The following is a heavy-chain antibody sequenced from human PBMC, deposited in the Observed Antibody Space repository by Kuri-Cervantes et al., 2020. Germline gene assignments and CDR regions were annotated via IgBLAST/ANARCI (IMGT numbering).Heavy chain of an antibody. CDR1: GFTFSSYG. V-gene: IGHV3-30*18. J-gene: IGHJ4*02. D-gene: IGHD3-22*01. Sequence: LSLTCAASGFTFSSYGMHWVRQAPGMGLEWVAVISYDGSNKYYADSVKGRFTISRDNSKNTLYLQMNSLRAEDTAVYYCAKDYPPYYYDSSGYFDYWGQGTLVTVSS. CDR3: AKDYPPYYYDSSGYFDY. CDR2: ISYDGSNK.